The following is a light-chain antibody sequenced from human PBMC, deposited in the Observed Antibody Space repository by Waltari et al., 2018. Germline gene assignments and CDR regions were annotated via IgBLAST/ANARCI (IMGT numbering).Light chain of an antibody. CDR1: QGISSY. CDR2: AAS. Sequence: DIQLTQSPSFLSASVGDRVPITCRASQGISSYLAWYQQKPGKAPKLLIYAASTLQSGVPSRFSGSGSGTEFTLTISSLQPEDFATYYCQQLNSYPRTFGPGTKVDIK. V-gene: IGKV1-9*01. J-gene: IGKJ3*01. CDR3: QQLNSYPRT.